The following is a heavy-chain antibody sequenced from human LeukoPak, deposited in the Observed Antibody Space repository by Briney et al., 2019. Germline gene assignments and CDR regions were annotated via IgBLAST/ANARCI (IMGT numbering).Heavy chain of an antibody. CDR2: IYYSGNT. V-gene: IGHV4-59*11. D-gene: IGHD3-22*01. J-gene: IGHJ6*03. Sequence: SETLSLTCTVSGGSISSHYWSWIRQPPGKGLEWIGYIYYSGNTNYNPSLKSRVTISVGTSKNQFSLKLSSVTAADTAVYYCAREYDSSGYYQNYYYYYMDVWGKGTTATVSS. CDR3: AREYDSSGYYQNYYYYYMDV. CDR1: GGSISSHY.